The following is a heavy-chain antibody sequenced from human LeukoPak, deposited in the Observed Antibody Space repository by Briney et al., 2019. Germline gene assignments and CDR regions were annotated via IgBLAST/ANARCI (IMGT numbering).Heavy chain of an antibody. CDR2: IRYDGSTK. D-gene: IGHD1-14*01. V-gene: IGHV3-30*02. CDR1: GFTFSGYG. J-gene: IGHJ4*02. Sequence: GGSLRLSCAASGFTFSGYGMHWVRQAPGKGLEWVTFIRYDGSTKSYADSVKGRFTIARDNSKNTLYLQMNSLRAEDTAVYFCAKDYNNGFDYWGQGALVTVSS. CDR3: AKDYNNGFDY.